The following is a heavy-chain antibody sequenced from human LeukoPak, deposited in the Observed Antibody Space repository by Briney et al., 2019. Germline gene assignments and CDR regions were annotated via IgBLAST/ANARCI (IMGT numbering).Heavy chain of an antibody. Sequence: GGSLRLSCAASGFTFSSYSMNWVRQAPGKGLEWVSYISSSSSPIYYADSVKGRFTISRDNAKNSLYLQMNSLRDDDTAVYLCARDPGDYWGQGTLVTVSS. J-gene: IGHJ4*02. CDR2: ISSSSSPI. CDR1: GFTFSSYS. V-gene: IGHV3-48*02. CDR3: ARDPGDY. D-gene: IGHD3-10*01.